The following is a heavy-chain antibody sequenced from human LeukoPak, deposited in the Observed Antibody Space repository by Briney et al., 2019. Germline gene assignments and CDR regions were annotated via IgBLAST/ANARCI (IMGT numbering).Heavy chain of an antibody. CDR3: ARDLGPHGIVLMVYAITGYMDV. CDR1: GFTFSSYS. J-gene: IGHJ6*03. Sequence: GGSLRLSCAASGFTFSSYSMNWVRQAPGKGLEWVSYISSSSSTIYYADSVKGRFTISRDNAKNSLYLQMNSLRAEDTAVYYCARDLGPHGIVLMVYAITGYMDVWGKGTTVTVSS. V-gene: IGHV3-48*01. D-gene: IGHD2-8*01. CDR2: ISSSSSTI.